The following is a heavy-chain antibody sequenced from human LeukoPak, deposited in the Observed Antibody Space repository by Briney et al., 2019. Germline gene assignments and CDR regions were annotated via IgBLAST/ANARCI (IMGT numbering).Heavy chain of an antibody. Sequence: GGSLRLSCEASGFTFSSFWMSWARQAPGKGLEWVSAISGSGGSTYYADSVKGRFTISRDNSKNTLYLQMNSLRAEDTAVYYRAKGSLMVRGVLDYWGQGTLVAVSS. CDR3: AKGSLMVRGVLDY. V-gene: IGHV3-23*01. D-gene: IGHD3-10*01. CDR2: ISGSGGST. J-gene: IGHJ4*02. CDR1: GFTFSSFW.